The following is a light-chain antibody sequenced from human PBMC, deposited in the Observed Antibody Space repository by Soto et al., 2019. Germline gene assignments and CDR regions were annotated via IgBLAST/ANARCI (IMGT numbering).Light chain of an antibody. Sequence: QSVLTQPASVSGSPGQSITISCTGTSSDVGGYNYVSWYQQHPGKAPKLMIYEVSNRPSGVSNRFSGSKSGNTASLTISGLQAEYEADYYCSSYTSSSTLYDFGTGTKVTVL. CDR2: EVS. V-gene: IGLV2-14*01. J-gene: IGLJ1*01. CDR1: SSDVGGYNY. CDR3: SSYTSSSTLYD.